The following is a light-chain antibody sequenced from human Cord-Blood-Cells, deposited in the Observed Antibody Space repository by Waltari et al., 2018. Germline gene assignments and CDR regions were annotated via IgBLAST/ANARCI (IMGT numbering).Light chain of an antibody. Sequence: QSVLTQPPSVSGAPGQRVTISCTGSRSNIGAGYDVHWYQQLPGPAPKLLIYGNSNRPSGVPDRFSGSKSGTSASLAITGLQAEDEADYYCQSYDSSLSGSYVFGTGTKVTVL. V-gene: IGLV1-40*01. CDR3: QSYDSSLSGSYV. CDR1: RSNIGAGYD. J-gene: IGLJ1*01. CDR2: GNS.